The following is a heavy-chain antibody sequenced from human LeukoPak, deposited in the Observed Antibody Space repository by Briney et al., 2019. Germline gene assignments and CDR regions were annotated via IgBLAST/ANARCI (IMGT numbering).Heavy chain of an antibody. Sequence: ASVKVSCKASGYTFTSYYMHWVRQAPGQGLEWMGIINPSGGSTSYAQKFQGRVTMTRDTSTSTVYMELSRLRSDDTAVYYCARTITGTTRLTYYFDYWGQGTLVTVSS. CDR1: GYTFTSYY. J-gene: IGHJ4*02. D-gene: IGHD1-7*01. V-gene: IGHV1-46*01. CDR3: ARTITGTTRLTYYFDY. CDR2: INPSGGST.